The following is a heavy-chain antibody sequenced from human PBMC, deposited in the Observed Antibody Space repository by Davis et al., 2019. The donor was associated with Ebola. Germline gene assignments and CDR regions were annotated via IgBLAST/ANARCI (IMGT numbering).Heavy chain of an antibody. J-gene: IGHJ6*02. CDR3: AGESGSPFSYYGMDV. V-gene: IGHV3-48*03. Sequence: GRFTISRDNAKNSLYLQMNSLRAEDTAVYYCAGESGSPFSYYGMDVWGQGTTVTVSS. D-gene: IGHD1-26*01.